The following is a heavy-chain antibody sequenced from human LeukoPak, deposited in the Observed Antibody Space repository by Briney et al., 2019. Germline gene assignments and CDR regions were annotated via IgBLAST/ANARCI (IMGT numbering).Heavy chain of an antibody. Sequence: GGSLRLSCAASRFTFSSYSMNWVRQAPGKGLEWVSSNSSSSSYIYYADSVKGRFTISRDNAKNSLYLQMNSLRAEDTAVYYCASLAIRYFDWSIDPFDYWGQGTLVTVSS. CDR2: NSSSSSYI. CDR1: RFTFSSYS. CDR3: ASLAIRYFDWSIDPFDY. J-gene: IGHJ4*02. V-gene: IGHV3-21*01. D-gene: IGHD3-9*01.